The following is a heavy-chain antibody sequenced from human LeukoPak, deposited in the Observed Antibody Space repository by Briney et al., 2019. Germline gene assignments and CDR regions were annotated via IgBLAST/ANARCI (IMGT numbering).Heavy chain of an antibody. D-gene: IGHD3-10*01. CDR2: INPSGGST. V-gene: IGHV1-46*01. CDR3: AREPSYHASGSYNYMDV. CDR1: GYTFTDCY. Sequence: ASVKVSCKASGYTFTDCYIHWVRQAPGQGLEWMGIINPSGGSTNYAQKLQGRVTMTRDTSTTTVYMELSSLRSEDTAVYHCAREPSYHASGSYNYMDVWGKGTTVTVSS. J-gene: IGHJ6*03.